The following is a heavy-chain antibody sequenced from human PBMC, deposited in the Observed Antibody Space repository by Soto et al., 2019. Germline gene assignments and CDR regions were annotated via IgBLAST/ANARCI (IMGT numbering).Heavy chain of an antibody. Sequence: QVQLVQSGTEVKKPGSSVKVSCKASGGTFRNYPINWVRQAPGQGLEWMGSIFPLTDIPDYAQNFQARLTISADKPTSTAYMQFSSLPSDDTAMYFCARGPFVVLNYFESWGQGTLVTVSS. CDR1: GGTFRNYP. CDR3: ARGPFVVLNYFES. D-gene: IGHD3-16*02. V-gene: IGHV1-69*02. J-gene: IGHJ4*02. CDR2: IFPLTDIP.